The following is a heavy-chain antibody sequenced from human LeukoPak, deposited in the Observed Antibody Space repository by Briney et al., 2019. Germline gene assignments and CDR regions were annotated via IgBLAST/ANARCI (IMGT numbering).Heavy chain of an antibody. CDR1: GGSFSGYY. V-gene: IGHV4-34*01. CDR3: AGRGHGSGRRYYYYYMDV. Sequence: PSETLSLTCAVYGGSFSGYYWSWIRQPPGKGLEWIGEINHSGSTNYNPSLKSRVTISVDTSKNQFSLKLSSVTAADTAVYYCAGRGHGSGRRYYYYYMDVWGKGTTVNVSS. J-gene: IGHJ6*03. CDR2: INHSGST. D-gene: IGHD3-10*01.